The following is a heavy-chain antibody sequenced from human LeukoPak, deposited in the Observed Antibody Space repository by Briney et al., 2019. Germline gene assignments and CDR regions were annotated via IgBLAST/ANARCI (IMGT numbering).Heavy chain of an antibody. V-gene: IGHV4-59*01. CDR2: IYYSGST. CDR3: ARERRGYSYGIFDY. CDR1: GGSISSYY. Sequence: SETLSLTRTVSGGSISSYYWSWIRQPPGKGLEWIGYIYYSGSTNYNPSLKSRVTISVDTSKNQFSLKLSSVTAAGTAVYYCARERRGYSYGIFDYWGQGTLVTVSS. J-gene: IGHJ4*02. D-gene: IGHD5-18*01.